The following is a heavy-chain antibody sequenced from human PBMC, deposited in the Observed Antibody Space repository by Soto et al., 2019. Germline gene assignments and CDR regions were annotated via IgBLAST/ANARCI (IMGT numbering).Heavy chain of an antibody. CDR1: GGSIGSYY. J-gene: IGHJ6*03. D-gene: IGHD4-4*01. Sequence: SETLSLTCTVSGGSIGSYYWSWIRQPPGKGLEWIGYIYYSGSTNYNPSLKSRVTISVDTSKNQISLKLSSVTAADTAVYYCARAVDYSKYVDYMDVWGKGTTVTVSS. V-gene: IGHV4-59*08. CDR3: ARAVDYSKYVDYMDV. CDR2: IYYSGST.